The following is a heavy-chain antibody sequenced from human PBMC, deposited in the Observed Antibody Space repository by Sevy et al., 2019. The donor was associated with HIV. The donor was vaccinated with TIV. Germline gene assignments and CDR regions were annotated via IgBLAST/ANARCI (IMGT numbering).Heavy chain of an antibody. D-gene: IGHD6-13*01. J-gene: IGHJ4*02. CDR3: VKDVRYSNSHGFDY. CDR2: ISWNSGSI. CDR1: GFTFDDFA. Sequence: GGSLRLSCAASGFTFDDFAMHWVRQAPGRGLEWVSGISWNSGSIAYADSVKGRFTISRDNAKNSLHLQMNSLRSEDTAFYYCVKDVRYSNSHGFDYWGQGTLVTVSS. V-gene: IGHV3-9*01.